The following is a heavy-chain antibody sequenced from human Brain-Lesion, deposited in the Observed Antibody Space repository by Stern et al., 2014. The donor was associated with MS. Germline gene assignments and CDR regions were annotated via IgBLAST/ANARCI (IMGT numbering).Heavy chain of an antibody. CDR1: YDSISSYY. V-gene: IGHV4-59*01. J-gene: IGHJ4*02. CDR3: ARAFSDYHDSTPGY. CDR2: INFSRNP. Sequence: QVQLEESGPGLVKPSETLSLTCTVSYDSISSYYWTWLRQPPGKGQEWIGYINFSRNPNSNPDPQSRVTIPVETSQSHPSLNPNSVTAADTAVYYCARAFSDYHDSTPGYWGQGTLVTVSS. D-gene: IGHD3-22*01.